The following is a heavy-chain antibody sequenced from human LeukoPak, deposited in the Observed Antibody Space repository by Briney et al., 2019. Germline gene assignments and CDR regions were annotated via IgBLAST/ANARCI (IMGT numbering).Heavy chain of an antibody. CDR1: GGSISSGDYY. J-gene: IGHJ4*02. Sequence: PSQTLSLTCTVSGGSISSGDYYWSWIRQPPGKGLEWIGYIYYSGSTYYNPSLKSRVTISVDTSKNQFSLKLSSVTAADTAVYYCARDHYGDYVIDYWGQGTLVTVSS. D-gene: IGHD4-17*01. V-gene: IGHV4-30-4*08. CDR3: ARDHYGDYVIDY. CDR2: IYYSGST.